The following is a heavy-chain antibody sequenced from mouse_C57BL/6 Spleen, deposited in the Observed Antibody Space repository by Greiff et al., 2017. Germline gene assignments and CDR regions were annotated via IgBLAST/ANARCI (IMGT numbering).Heavy chain of an antibody. CDR2: IDPENGDT. J-gene: IGHJ4*01. CDR1: GFNIKDDY. D-gene: IGHD1-1*01. Sequence: LQLRQSGAELVRPGASVKLSCTASGFNIKDDYMHWVKQRPEQGLEWIGWIDPENGDTEYASKFQGKATITADTSSNTAYLQLSSLTSEDTAVYYCTTGTTTVVDKDYWGQGTSVTVSS. CDR3: TTGTTTVVDKDY. V-gene: IGHV14-4*01.